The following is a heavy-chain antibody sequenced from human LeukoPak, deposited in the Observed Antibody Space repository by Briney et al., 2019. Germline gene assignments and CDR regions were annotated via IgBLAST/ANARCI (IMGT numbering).Heavy chain of an antibody. V-gene: IGHV3-33*01. D-gene: IGHD6-19*01. CDR2: IWYDGSNK. CDR3: ARGMGMAVAERFYYDY. CDR1: GFTFSSYG. J-gene: IGHJ4*02. Sequence: GGSLRLSCAASGFTFSSYGMHWVRQAPGKGLEWVAVIWYDGSNKYYADSVKGRFTISRDNSKNTLYLQMNSLRPEDTAVYYCARGMGMAVAERFYYDYWGQGTLVTVSS.